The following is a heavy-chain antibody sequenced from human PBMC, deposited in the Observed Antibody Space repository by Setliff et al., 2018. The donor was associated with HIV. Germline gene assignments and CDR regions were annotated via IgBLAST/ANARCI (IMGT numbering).Heavy chain of an antibody. D-gene: IGHD2-2*01. CDR3: ARHAADPDGPFDY. CDR1: GYSISSGYY. Sequence: PSETLSLTCPVSGYSISSGYYWGWIRQPPGRGLEWIGAIHHSGNTYYNPSLKSRVTISVDTSKNLFSLKVNSVTAADTAVYYCARHAADPDGPFDYWGQGTLVTVSS. V-gene: IGHV4-38-2*01. J-gene: IGHJ4*02. CDR2: IHHSGNT.